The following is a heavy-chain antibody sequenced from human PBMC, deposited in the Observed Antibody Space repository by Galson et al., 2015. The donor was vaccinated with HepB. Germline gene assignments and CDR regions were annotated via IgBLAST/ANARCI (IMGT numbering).Heavy chain of an antibody. CDR3: ARDDAFDI. CDR2: ISSSSSYI. V-gene: IGHV3-21*01. CDR1: GFTFSSYS. Sequence: SLRLSCAASGFTFSSYSMNWVRQAPGKGLEWVSSISSSSSYIYYAESVKGRFTISRDNAKNSLYLQMNSLRAEDTAVYYCARDDAFDIWGQGTRVAVSS. J-gene: IGHJ3*02.